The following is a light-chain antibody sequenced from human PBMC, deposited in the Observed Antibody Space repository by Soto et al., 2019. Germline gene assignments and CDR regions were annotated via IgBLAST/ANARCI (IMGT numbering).Light chain of an antibody. J-gene: IGLJ1*01. CDR3: SSFAGPNTLLNV. Sequence: QSVLTQPPSASGSPGQSVTISCTGTSSDVGGYNYVSWYQQHPGKAPKLMIYEVSKRTSGVPDRFSGSKSGNTASLTVSGLQDEGVADYYCSSFAGPNTLLNVFGPGTKVNVL. CDR1: SSDVGGYNY. CDR2: EVS. V-gene: IGLV2-8*01.